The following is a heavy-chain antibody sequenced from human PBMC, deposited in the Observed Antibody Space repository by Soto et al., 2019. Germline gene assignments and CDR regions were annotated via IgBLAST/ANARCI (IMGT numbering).Heavy chain of an antibody. D-gene: IGHD2-15*01. V-gene: IGHV3-33*01. Sequence: QVQLVESGGGVVQPGRSLRLSCAASGFTFSSYGMHWVRQAPGKGLEWVAVIWYDGSNKYYADSVKGRFTISRDNSKNTLYLQMNGLRAEDTAVYYCARGAVVVVAATPIDYWGQGTLVTVSS. CDR3: ARGAVVVVAATPIDY. CDR2: IWYDGSNK. J-gene: IGHJ4*02. CDR1: GFTFSSYG.